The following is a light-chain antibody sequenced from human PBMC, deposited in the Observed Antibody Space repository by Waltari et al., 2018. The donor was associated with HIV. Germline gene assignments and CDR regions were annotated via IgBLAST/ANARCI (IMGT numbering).Light chain of an antibody. CDR2: DDS. CDR3: QVWDSSSDHYV. V-gene: IGLV3-21*02. Sequence: SYVLTQPPSVSVAPGQTSRRTCGGTNIRRKSVHWYQQKPGQAPVLVVYDDSDRPSGIPERFSGSNSGNTATLTISRVEAGDEADYYCQVWDSSSDHYVFGTGTKVTVL. J-gene: IGLJ1*01. CDR1: NIRRKS.